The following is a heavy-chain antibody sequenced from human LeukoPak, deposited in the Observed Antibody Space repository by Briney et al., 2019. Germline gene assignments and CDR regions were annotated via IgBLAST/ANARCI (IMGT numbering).Heavy chain of an antibody. Sequence: ASVKVSCKASGYTFTSYGISWVRQAPGQGLEWMGWISAYNSNTNYAQKLQGRVTMTTGTSTSTAYMELRSLRSDDTAVYYCAGGVVGAAEGDDAFDIWGQGTMVTVSS. D-gene: IGHD1-26*01. J-gene: IGHJ3*02. CDR1: GYTFTSYG. CDR2: ISAYNSNT. V-gene: IGHV1-18*01. CDR3: AGGVVGAAEGDDAFDI.